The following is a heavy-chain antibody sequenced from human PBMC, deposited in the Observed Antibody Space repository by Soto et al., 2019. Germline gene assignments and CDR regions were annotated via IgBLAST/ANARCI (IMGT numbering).Heavy chain of an antibody. CDR1: GYTFTGYY. D-gene: IGHD3-22*01. CDR3: ARELITLYYDSSGYPEYYYYGMDV. J-gene: IGHJ6*02. Sequence: GASVKVSCKASGYTFTGYYMHWVRQAPGQGLEWMGWINPNSGGTNYAQKFQGWVTMTRDTSISTAYMERSRLRSDDTAVYYCARELITLYYDSSGYPEYYYYGMDVWGQGTTVTVPS. V-gene: IGHV1-2*04. CDR2: INPNSGGT.